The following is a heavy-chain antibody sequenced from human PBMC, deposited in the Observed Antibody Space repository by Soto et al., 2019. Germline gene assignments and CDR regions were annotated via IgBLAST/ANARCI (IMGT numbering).Heavy chain of an antibody. D-gene: IGHD6-25*01. CDR3: TTRGGH. V-gene: IGHV3-15*05. Sequence: QLVESGGGLVKPGGSLRLSCTASGFSFNDVWLSWVRQAPGRGLEWIGRIKRQADGGTTDYAAPVNGRFRVSRDDSQNRLYLEMSGLRIEDSGIYFCTTRGGHWGQGTRVTVSA. CDR1: GFSFNDVW. CDR2: IKRQADGGTT. J-gene: IGHJ4*02.